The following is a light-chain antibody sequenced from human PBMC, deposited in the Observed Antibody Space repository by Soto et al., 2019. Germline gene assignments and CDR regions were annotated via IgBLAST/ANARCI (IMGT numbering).Light chain of an antibody. CDR3: QQYGSSPIT. J-gene: IGKJ5*01. CDR2: GAS. V-gene: IGKV3-20*01. Sequence: VLTQSPATLSLSPGERATLSCRASQSIHTSLAWFQQKPGQAPRLLVYGASSRATGIPDRFSGSGSGTDFTLIISRLEPEDFAVYYCQQYGSSPITFGQGTRLEIK. CDR1: QSIHTS.